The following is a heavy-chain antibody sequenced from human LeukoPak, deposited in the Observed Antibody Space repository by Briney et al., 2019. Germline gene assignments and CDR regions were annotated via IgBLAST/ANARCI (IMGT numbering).Heavy chain of an antibody. CDR3: TTGGSILAH. D-gene: IGHD3-3*02. CDR2: IKNKVEGGTS. V-gene: IGHV3-15*01. Sequence: PGGSLRLSCAASGFAFNNTWMSWVRQAPGKGLEWIGLIKNKVEGGTSDYAAPVKGRFTISRDDSTNTLFLQMNSLQTEDTALYHCTTGGSILAHWGQGTLVAVSS. J-gene: IGHJ4*02. CDR1: GFAFNNTW.